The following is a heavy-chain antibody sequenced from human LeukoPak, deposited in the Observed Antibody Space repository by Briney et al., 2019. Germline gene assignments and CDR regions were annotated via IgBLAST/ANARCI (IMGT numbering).Heavy chain of an antibody. Sequence: SETLTLTCTVSGDSIRNYYWNWIRQPPGKGLEWIGYISYIGSTNYNPSLDSRVTISLDTSKNQFSLKLRSVTAADTAVYYCASSYTSDWSYYFHYWGQGALVTVSS. D-gene: IGHD6-19*01. J-gene: IGHJ4*02. CDR1: GDSIRNYY. CDR2: ISYIGST. CDR3: ASSYTSDWSYYFHY. V-gene: IGHV4-59*08.